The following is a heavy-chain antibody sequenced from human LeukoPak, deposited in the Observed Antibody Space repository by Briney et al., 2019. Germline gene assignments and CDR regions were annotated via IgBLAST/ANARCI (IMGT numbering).Heavy chain of an antibody. CDR1: GGSISSYY. D-gene: IGHD3-10*01. Sequence: SETLSLTCTVSGGSISSYYWSWIRQPPGKGLEWIGYVYYSGSTYYNPSLKSRVTISVDTSKNQFSLKLSSVTAADTAVYYCARLYGSGSYFDYWGQGTLVTVSS. V-gene: IGHV4-59*08. J-gene: IGHJ4*02. CDR3: ARLYGSGSYFDY. CDR2: VYYSGST.